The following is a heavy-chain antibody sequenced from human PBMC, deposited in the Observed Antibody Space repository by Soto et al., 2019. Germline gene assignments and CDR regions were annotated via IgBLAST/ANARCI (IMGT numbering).Heavy chain of an antibody. V-gene: IGHV1-46*01. CDR1: GYTFTSYY. CDR3: ARDRCSSTSCDTYGMDV. CDR2: INPSGGST. J-gene: IGHJ6*02. D-gene: IGHD2-2*01. Sequence: ASVKVSCKASGYTFTSYYMHWVRQAPGQGLEWMGIINPSGGSTSYAQKFQGRVTMTRDTSTSTVYMELSSLRSEDTAVYYCARDRCSSTSCDTYGMDVWGQGITVTVSS.